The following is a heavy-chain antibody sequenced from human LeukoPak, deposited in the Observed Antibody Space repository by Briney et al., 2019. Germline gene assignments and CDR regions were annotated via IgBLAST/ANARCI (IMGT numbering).Heavy chain of an antibody. CDR3: AREAVVLDGMDV. J-gene: IGHJ6*04. V-gene: IGHV3-30*04. Sequence: PGRSLRLSCAASGFTFSSYAMHWVRQAPGKGLEWVAVISYDGSNKYYADSVKGRFTISRDNSKNTLYLQMNSLRAEDTAVYHCAREAVVLDGMDVWGKGTTVTVSS. CDR1: GFTFSSYA. D-gene: IGHD6-19*01. CDR2: ISYDGSNK.